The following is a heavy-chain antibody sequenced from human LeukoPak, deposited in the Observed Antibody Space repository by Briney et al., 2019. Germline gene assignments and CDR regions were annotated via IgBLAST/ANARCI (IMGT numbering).Heavy chain of an antibody. D-gene: IGHD2-15*01. V-gene: IGHV3-33*08. CDR3: ARGGYCSGGSCYNDY. J-gene: IGHJ4*02. Sequence: GGSLRLSCVASGILVSSNYMNWVRQAPGKGLEWVAVIWYDGSNKYYADSVKGRFTISRDNSKNTLYLQMNSLRAEDTAVYYCARGGYCSGGSCYNDYWGQGTLVTVSS. CDR2: IWYDGSNK. CDR1: GILVSSNY.